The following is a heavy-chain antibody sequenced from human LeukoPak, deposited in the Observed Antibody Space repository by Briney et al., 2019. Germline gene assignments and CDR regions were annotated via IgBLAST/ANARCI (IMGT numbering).Heavy chain of an antibody. CDR2: IYSGGST. D-gene: IGHD3-3*01. Sequence: GGSLRLSCAASGFXVSSNYISWVRQAPGKGLEWVSVIYSGGSTYYADSVKGRFTISRDNSKNTLYLQTNSLRAEDTAVYYCARDWSHRCFDYWGQGTLVTVSS. J-gene: IGHJ4*02. V-gene: IGHV3-53*01. CDR1: GFXVSSNY. CDR3: ARDWSHRCFDY.